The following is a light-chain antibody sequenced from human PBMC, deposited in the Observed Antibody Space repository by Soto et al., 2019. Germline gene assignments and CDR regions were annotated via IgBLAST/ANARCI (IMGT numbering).Light chain of an antibody. CDR1: QSVSTN. Sequence: EVVMKQSPATLSVYPGERATLSGRASQSVSTNLAWYQQKPGQAPRLLIYVASTRATGIPARFSGSGSGTEFTLTISSLQSEDFAVSYCQQYHNSPQTFGQGTKVDIK. CDR3: QQYHNSPQT. J-gene: IGKJ1*01. V-gene: IGKV3-15*01. CDR2: VAS.